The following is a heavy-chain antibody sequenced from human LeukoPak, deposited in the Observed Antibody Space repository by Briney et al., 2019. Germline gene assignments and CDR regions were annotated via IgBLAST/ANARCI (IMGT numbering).Heavy chain of an antibody. V-gene: IGHV3-7*01. J-gene: IGHJ4*02. Sequence: PGGSLRLSCAASGFTFSSHWMSWVRQAPGKGLEWVANMKQDGSQKYYADSVKGRFTISRDNAKNSLYLQMNSLRAEDTAVYYCARVLPWSCYFDSWGQGALVTVSS. CDR3: ARVLPWSCYFDS. CDR2: MKQDGSQK. D-gene: IGHD2-21*01. CDR1: GFTFSSHW.